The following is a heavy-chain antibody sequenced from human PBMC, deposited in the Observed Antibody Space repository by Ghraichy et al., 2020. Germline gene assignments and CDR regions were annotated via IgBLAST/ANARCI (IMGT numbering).Heavy chain of an antibody. CDR3: ARHAVGDFDY. CDR2: IYYSGST. V-gene: IGHV4-39*01. CDR1: GGSISSSSYY. D-gene: IGHD4-23*01. J-gene: IGHJ4*02. Sequence: SETLSLTCTVSGGSISSSSYYWGWIRQPPGKGLEWIGSIYYSGSTYYNPSLKNRVTISVDTSKNQFSLKLSSVTAADTAVYYCARHAVGDFDYWGQGTLVTVSS.